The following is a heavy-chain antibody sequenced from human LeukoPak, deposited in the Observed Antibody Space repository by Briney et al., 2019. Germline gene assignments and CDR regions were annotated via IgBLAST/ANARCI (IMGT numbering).Heavy chain of an antibody. Sequence: PGGSLRLSCAASGLPFSSYTMNWVRQAPGRGLEWVSSITGGSNYMYYRDSVKGRFTISRDNARNSLYLEMNSLRAEDTAVYYCARVGRGTYFDYWGQGTLVTVSS. J-gene: IGHJ4*02. D-gene: IGHD3-16*01. V-gene: IGHV3-21*04. CDR2: ITGGSNYM. CDR1: GLPFSSYT. CDR3: ARVGRGTYFDY.